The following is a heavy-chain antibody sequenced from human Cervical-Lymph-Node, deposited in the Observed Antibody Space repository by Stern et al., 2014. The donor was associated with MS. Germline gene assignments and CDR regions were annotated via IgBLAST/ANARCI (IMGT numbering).Heavy chain of an antibody. Sequence: QLVESGGGLVQPDRSLRLSCAASGFIFDDYAMHWVRQPPGKGLEWVSGISWNSGSIGYADSVKGRFTISRDNAKNSLYLQMNSLRAEDTALYYCAKGGAVVPRYNSFDRWGQGTLVTVSS. D-gene: IGHD1-14*01. J-gene: IGHJ4*02. CDR1: GFIFDDYA. CDR2: ISWNSGSI. V-gene: IGHV3-9*01. CDR3: AKGGAVVPRYNSFDR.